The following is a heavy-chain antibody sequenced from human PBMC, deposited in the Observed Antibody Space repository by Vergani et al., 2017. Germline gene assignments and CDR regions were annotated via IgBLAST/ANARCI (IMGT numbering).Heavy chain of an antibody. CDR2: IYPGDSDT. J-gene: IGHJ6*02. CDR1: GNSFTSYW. Sequence: EVQLVQSGAEVKKPGESLKISCKGSGNSFTSYWIVWVRQMPGKGLEWMGIIYPGDSDTRYNPSFRGQVTMSADKSINTAYLQWSSLKASDTAMYYCARLIEEVGGYYYDMEVWGQGTKVTVSS. CDR3: ARLIEEVGGYYYDMEV. D-gene: IGHD3-16*01. V-gene: IGHV5-51*01.